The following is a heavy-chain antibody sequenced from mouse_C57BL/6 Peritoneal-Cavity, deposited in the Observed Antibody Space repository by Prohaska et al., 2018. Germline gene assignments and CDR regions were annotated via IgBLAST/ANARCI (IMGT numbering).Heavy chain of an antibody. CDR3: MRYGNYWYFDV. CDR1: GFTFSGFW. J-gene: IGHJ1*03. Sequence: EVQLLEIGGGLVQPGGSRGLSCEGPGFTFSGFWTGWVRQKPGRTLDWIGDMNSDVSAINYEPSIKDRFTIFRDNDKSTLYLQMSNVRSEDTATYFCMRYGNYWYFDVWGTGTTVTVSS. V-gene: IGHV11-2*01. D-gene: IGHD2-1*01. CDR2: MNSDVSAI.